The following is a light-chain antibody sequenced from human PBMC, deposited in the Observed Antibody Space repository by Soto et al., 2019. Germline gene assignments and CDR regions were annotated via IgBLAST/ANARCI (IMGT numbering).Light chain of an antibody. V-gene: IGLV2-14*01. CDR2: EVS. J-gene: IGLJ1*01. CDR1: SGDVGGYYY. Sequence: SALTQPASVSGSPGQSITISCTGTSGDVGGYYYVSWYQQLPGKAPKLMISEVSNRPSGVSNRFSGSKSGNTASLTISGLQAEDEADYYCSSFTTSHTYVFGTGTKVTVL. CDR3: SSFTTSHTYV.